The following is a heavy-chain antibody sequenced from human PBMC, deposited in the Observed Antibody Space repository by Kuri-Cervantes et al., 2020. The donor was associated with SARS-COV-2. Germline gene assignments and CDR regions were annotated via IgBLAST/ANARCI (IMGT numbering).Heavy chain of an antibody. CDR1: GFTFSDYY. Sequence: GGSLSLSCAVSGFTFSDYYMSWIRQAPGKGLEWVSYINSSGSTKYYADSVKGRFTIARANSKHTLYLQMNSLSAEDTAVYYCARDLSEWLRLHGFDYWGQGTLVTVSS. CDR3: ARDLSEWLRLHGFDY. D-gene: IGHD5-12*01. V-gene: IGHV3-11*04. J-gene: IGHJ4*02. CDR2: INSSGSTK.